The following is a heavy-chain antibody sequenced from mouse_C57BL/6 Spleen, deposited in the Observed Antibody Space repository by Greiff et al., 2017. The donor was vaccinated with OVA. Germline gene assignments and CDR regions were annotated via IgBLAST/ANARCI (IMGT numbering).Heavy chain of an antibody. V-gene: IGHV1-18*01. CDR3: ARSITTVVAYYAMDY. CDR2: INPNNGGT. D-gene: IGHD1-1*01. CDR1: GYTFTDYN. Sequence: EVQLQQSGPELVKPGASVKIPCKASGYTFTDYNMDWVKQSHGKSLEWIGDINPNNGGTIYNQKFKGKATLTVDKSSSTAYMELRSLPSEDTAVYYCARSITTVVAYYAMDYWGHGTSVTVSS. J-gene: IGHJ4*01.